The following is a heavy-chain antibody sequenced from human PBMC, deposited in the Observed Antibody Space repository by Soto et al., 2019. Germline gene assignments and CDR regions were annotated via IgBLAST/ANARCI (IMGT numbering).Heavy chain of an antibody. CDR3: ARGDGYIFDF. CDR1: GYSFTSYD. Sequence: ASVKVSCKASGYSFTSYDINWVRQATGQGLEWMGWMNPNSGNTGYAQKFQGRVTMTRNTSISTAYMELSSLRSDDTAVYSCARGDGYIFDFWGQGTLVTVSS. V-gene: IGHV1-8*01. D-gene: IGHD5-12*01. J-gene: IGHJ4*02. CDR2: MNPNSGNT.